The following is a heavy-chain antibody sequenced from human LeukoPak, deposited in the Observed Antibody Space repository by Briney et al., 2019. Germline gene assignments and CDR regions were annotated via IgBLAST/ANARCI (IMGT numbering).Heavy chain of an antibody. CDR1: GFTFSSYW. J-gene: IGHJ3*02. Sequence: PGGSLRLSCAASGFTFSSYWMSWVRQAPGKGLEWVANIKQDGSEKYYVDSVKGRFTISRDNAKNSLYLQMNSLRAEDTAVYYCAREEDYCSGGSCFLVRDAFDIWGQGTMVTVSS. CDR3: AREEDYCSGGSCFLVRDAFDI. CDR2: IKQDGSEK. D-gene: IGHD2-15*01. V-gene: IGHV3-7*01.